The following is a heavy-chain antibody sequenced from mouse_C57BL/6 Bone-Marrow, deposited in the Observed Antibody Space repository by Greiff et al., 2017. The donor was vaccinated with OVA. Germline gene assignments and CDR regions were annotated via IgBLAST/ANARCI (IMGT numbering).Heavy chain of an antibody. CDR3: ARGLRRGSYAMDY. D-gene: IGHD2-4*01. V-gene: IGHV14-2*01. CDR1: GFNIKDYY. Sequence: VQLKESGAELVKPGASVKLSCTASGFNIKDYYMHWVKQRTEQGLEWIGRIDPEDGETKYAPKFQGKATITADTSSNTAYLQLSSLTSEDTAVYYCARGLRRGSYAMDYWGQGTSVTVSS. J-gene: IGHJ4*01. CDR2: IDPEDGET.